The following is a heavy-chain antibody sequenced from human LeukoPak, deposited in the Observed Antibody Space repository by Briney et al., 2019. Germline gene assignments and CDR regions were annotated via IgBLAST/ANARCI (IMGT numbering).Heavy chain of an antibody. D-gene: IGHD2-2*01. CDR1: GGSFSGYY. CDR2: INHSGST. V-gene: IGHV4-34*01. Sequence: SETLSLTCAVYGGSFSGYYWSWIRQPPGKGLEWIGEINHSGSTNYNPSLKSRVTMSVDTSKNQFSLKLSSVTAADTALYYCARGTKSSTRHYYYYGMDVWGQGTTVTVSS. J-gene: IGHJ6*02. CDR3: ARGTKSSTRHYYYYGMDV.